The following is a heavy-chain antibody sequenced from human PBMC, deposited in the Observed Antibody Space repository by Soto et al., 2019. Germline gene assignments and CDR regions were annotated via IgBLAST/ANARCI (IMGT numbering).Heavy chain of an antibody. V-gene: IGHV3-53*04. CDR1: GFTVSSNY. Sequence: GGSLRLSCAASGFTVSSNYMSWVRQAPGKGLEWVSVIYSGGSTYYADSVKGRFTISRHNSKNTLYLQMNSLRAEDTAVYYCARDGGYGSGSYYYYGMDVWGQGTTVTVSS. CDR2: IYSGGST. J-gene: IGHJ6*02. D-gene: IGHD3-10*01. CDR3: ARDGGYGSGSYYYYGMDV.